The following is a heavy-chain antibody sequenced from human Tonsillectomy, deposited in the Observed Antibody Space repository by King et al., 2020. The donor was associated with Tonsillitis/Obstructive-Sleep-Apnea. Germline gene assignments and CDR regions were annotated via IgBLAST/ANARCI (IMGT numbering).Heavy chain of an antibody. CDR2: ISYSGGT. D-gene: IGHD3-10*01. J-gene: IGHJ2*01. Sequence: LQLQESGPGLVKPSETLSLTCSVSGDSISSSSYYWCWIRQPPGKGLEWIGTISYSGGTYYNPSLKRRVSTSVDTSKNQFSLKLTSVTAADTAVYYCASQVSYFGPGSATSYWYFDLWGRGTLVTVSS. CDR3: ASQVSYFGPGSATSYWYFDL. CDR1: GDSISSSSYY. V-gene: IGHV4-39*01.